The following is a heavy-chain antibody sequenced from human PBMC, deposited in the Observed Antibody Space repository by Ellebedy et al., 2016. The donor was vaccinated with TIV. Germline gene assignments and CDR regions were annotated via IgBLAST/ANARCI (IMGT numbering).Heavy chain of an antibody. Sequence: SETLSLXXTVSGGSISSSSYYWGWIRQPPGKGLEWIGSIYTSGSTNYNPSLKSRVTMSVDTSKNQFSLKLSSVTAADTAVYYCARETFYDSSGYADYWGQGTLVTVSS. CDR3: ARETFYDSSGYADY. CDR1: GGSISSSSYY. V-gene: IGHV4-39*07. J-gene: IGHJ4*02. CDR2: IYTSGST. D-gene: IGHD3-22*01.